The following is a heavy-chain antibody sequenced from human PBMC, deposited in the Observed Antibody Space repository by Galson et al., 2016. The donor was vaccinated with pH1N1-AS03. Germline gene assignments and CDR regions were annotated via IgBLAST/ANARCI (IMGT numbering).Heavy chain of an antibody. V-gene: IGHV2-70*04. CDR3: GLTGIAATGYFDY. J-gene: IGHJ4*02. Sequence: PALVTPPQTLTLTCTFSGFSLHTDGMRVSWIRQPPGKALEWLARIDWDDDKFYRTSLKTRLTISKDTSKNQVVLTLTNVGPVDTATYYCGLTGIAATGYFDYWGQGTLVTVSS. D-gene: IGHD6-13*01. CDR1: GFSLHTDGMR. CDR2: IDWDDDK.